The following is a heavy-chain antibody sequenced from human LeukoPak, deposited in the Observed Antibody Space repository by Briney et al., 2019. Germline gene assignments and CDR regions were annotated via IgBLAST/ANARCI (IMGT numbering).Heavy chain of an antibody. CDR1: GFVFSNHA. D-gene: IGHD4/OR15-4a*01. V-gene: IGHV3-23*01. Sequence: GGSLRLSCAASGFVFSNHAMSWVRQAPGEGLQWVSTISDTGKTTFYRDSVRGRFTISRDISNNTLYLQMGGLRADDTAIYFCGREGAYDYGVLDAWGQGTLVTVSS. CDR3: GREGAYDYGVLDA. J-gene: IGHJ5*02. CDR2: ISDTGKTT.